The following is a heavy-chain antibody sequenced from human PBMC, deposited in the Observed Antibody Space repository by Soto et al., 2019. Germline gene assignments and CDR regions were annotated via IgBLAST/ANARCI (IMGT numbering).Heavy chain of an antibody. J-gene: IGHJ4*02. CDR3: ARTVAGYFDY. D-gene: IGHD6-19*01. CDR1: GASISGYY. V-gene: IGHV4-59*03. Sequence: SETLSLTCTVSGASISGYYWSWIRQPPGEGLKWIGYIYYSGSTSYNPSLKSRVTISLDMSKNQFSLKLSSVTAADTAVYYCARTVAGYFDYWGQGTLVTVSS. CDR2: IYYSGST.